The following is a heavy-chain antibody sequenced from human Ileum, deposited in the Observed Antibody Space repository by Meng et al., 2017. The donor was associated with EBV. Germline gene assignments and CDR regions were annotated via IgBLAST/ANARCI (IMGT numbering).Heavy chain of an antibody. Sequence: VQLRESGPGRVKPSETLSLPCAVSGGSIRRSDGWSWVRQPPGKGLEWIGETSHSGSTNYSPSLKSRVTISLDKSKNQLSLKLNSVTAADTAVYYCASSDYYRSDYWGQGTLVTVSS. CDR1: GGSIRRSDG. CDR2: TSHSGST. D-gene: IGHD3-22*01. CDR3: ASSDYYRSDY. J-gene: IGHJ4*02. V-gene: IGHV4-4*02.